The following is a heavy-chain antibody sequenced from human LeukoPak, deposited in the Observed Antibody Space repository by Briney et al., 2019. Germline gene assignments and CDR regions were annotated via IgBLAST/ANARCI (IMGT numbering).Heavy chain of an antibody. V-gene: IGHV4-30-4*08. Sequence: PSETLSLTCTVSGGSISSGDYYWSWIRQPPGKGLEWIGYIYYSGSTYYNPSLKSRVTISVDTSKNQFSLKLSSVTAADTAVYYCARDNAEGGVPQPINDAFDIWGQGTTVTVSS. CDR1: GGSISSGDYY. CDR3: ARDNAEGGVPQPINDAFDI. J-gene: IGHJ3*02. CDR2: IYYSGST. D-gene: IGHD6-6*01.